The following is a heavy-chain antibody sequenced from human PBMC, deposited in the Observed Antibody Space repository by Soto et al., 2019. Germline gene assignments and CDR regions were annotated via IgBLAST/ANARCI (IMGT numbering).Heavy chain of an antibody. Sequence: QVQLQESGPGLVKPSETLSLTCTVSGGSISGYYWSWIRQPPGKGLEWIGFMYNTGSSVSNPSFMSRVPISVFTAKTQFSLKLNSVTAADTAAYYCARDLWGYCGTDCYPLDVWGQGTTFTVSS. CDR1: GGSISGYY. V-gene: IGHV4-59*01. CDR2: MYNTGSS. CDR3: ARDLWGYCGTDCYPLDV. J-gene: IGHJ6*02. D-gene: IGHD2-21*02.